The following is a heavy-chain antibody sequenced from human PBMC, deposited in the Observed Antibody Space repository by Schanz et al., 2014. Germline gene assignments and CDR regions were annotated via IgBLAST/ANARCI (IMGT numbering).Heavy chain of an antibody. J-gene: IGHJ1*01. CDR3: ARDTAQSWIGHSCFEYFQH. V-gene: IGHV3-23*01. CDR1: GFTFSIYG. CDR2: MIGSGSSV. D-gene: IGHD2-2*01. Sequence: EVQLLESGGGLVQPGGSLRLSCAASGFTFSIYGMSWVRQAPGKGLEWVSRMIGSGSSVFYADSVKGRFTISRDNAKNSLYLQMNSLRAEDTALYYCARDTAQSWIGHSCFEYFQHWGQGALVTVAA.